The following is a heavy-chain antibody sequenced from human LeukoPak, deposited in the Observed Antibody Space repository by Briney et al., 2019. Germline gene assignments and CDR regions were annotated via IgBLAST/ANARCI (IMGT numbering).Heavy chain of an antibody. D-gene: IGHD2-8*01. J-gene: IGHJ4*02. CDR1: GGSFSGYY. V-gene: IGHV4-34*01. Sequence: PSETLSLTCAVYGGSFSGYYWSWIRQPPGKGLEWIGEINHSGSTNYNPSLKSRVTISVDTSKNQFSLKLSSVTAADTALYYCARGLQIRMQSLGYWGQGTLVTVSS. CDR2: INHSGST. CDR3: ARGLQIRMQSLGY.